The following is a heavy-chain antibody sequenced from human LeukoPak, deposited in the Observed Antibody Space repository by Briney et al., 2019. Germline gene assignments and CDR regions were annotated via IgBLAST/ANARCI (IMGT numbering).Heavy chain of an antibody. CDR1: GGTFSSYA. Sequence: SVKVSCKASGGTFSSYAISWVRQAPGQGLEWMGGIIPIFGTANYAQKFQGRVTITADKSTSTAYMELSSLRSEDTAVYYCARGGSGSYYNWEYYYYYMDVWSKGTTVTVSS. D-gene: IGHD3-10*01. V-gene: IGHV1-69*06. J-gene: IGHJ6*03. CDR2: IIPIFGTA. CDR3: ARGGSGSYYNWEYYYYYMDV.